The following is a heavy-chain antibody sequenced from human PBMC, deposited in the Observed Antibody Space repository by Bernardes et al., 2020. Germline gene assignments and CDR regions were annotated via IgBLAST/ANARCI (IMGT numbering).Heavy chain of an antibody. CDR1: GYTFTSYA. Sequence: ASVKVSCKASGYTFTSYAMHWVRQAPGQRLEWMGWINAGNGNTKYSQKFQGRVTITRDTSASTAYMELSSLRSEDTAVYYCARDLSSSGWWLTRGDYWGQGTLVTVSS. D-gene: IGHD2-15*01. J-gene: IGHJ4*02. V-gene: IGHV1-3*01. CDR3: ARDLSSSGWWLTRGDY. CDR2: INAGNGNT.